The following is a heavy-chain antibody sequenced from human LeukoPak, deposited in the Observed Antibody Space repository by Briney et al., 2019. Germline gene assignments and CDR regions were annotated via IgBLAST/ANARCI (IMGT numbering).Heavy chain of an antibody. Sequence: GESLKISCKGSGYSFTSYWIVWVRQMPGKGLEWMGIIYPGDSDTRYSPSFQGQVTISADKSINTAYLQWSSLKASDTAMYYCARPDYYDSCGYYGVGTDYWGQGTLVTVSS. D-gene: IGHD3-22*01. CDR1: GYSFTSYW. V-gene: IGHV5-51*01. J-gene: IGHJ4*02. CDR3: ARPDYYDSCGYYGVGTDY. CDR2: IYPGDSDT.